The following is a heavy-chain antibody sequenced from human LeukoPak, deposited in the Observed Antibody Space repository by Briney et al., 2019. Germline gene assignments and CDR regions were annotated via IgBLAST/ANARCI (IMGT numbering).Heavy chain of an antibody. V-gene: IGHV3-48*02. CDR1: GFTFSSYG. Sequence: GGSLRLSCAASGFTFSSYGMNWVRQAPGKGLEWVSYIDGSSRAIYYADSVKGRFTVSRDNAKNSLFLQINSLRDEDTAVYFCARKVALWGQGTLVTVSS. J-gene: IGHJ4*02. CDR2: IDGSSRAI. CDR3: ARKVAL.